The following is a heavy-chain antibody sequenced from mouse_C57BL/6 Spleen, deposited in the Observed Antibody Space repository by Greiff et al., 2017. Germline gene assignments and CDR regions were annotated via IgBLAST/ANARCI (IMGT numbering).Heavy chain of an antibody. CDR3: ARGYDYDGDYFDY. Sequence: EVKLMESGPELVKPGASVKIPCKASGYTFTDYNMDWVKQSHGKSLEWIGDINPNNGGTIYNQKFKGKATLTVDKSSSTAYMELRSLTSEDTAVYYCARGYDYDGDYFDYWGQGTTLTVSS. J-gene: IGHJ2*01. CDR2: INPNNGGT. CDR1: GYTFTDYN. V-gene: IGHV1-18*01. D-gene: IGHD2-4*01.